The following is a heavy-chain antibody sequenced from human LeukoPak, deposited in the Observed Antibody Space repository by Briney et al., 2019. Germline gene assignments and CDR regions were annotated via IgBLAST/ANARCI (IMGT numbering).Heavy chain of an antibody. J-gene: IGHJ3*02. CDR1: GYTLTELS. CDR2: FDPEDGET. CDR3: ATASAVGATHLAFDI. Sequence: ASVKLSCKVSGYTLTELSMHWVRQAPGKGLEWMGGFDPEDGETIYAQKFQGRVTMTEDTSTDTAYMELSSLRSEDTAVYYCATASAVGATHLAFDIWGQGTMVTVSS. D-gene: IGHD1-26*01. V-gene: IGHV1-24*01.